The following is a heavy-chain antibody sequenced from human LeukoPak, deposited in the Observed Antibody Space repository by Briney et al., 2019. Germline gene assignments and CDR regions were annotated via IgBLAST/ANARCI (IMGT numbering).Heavy chain of an antibody. D-gene: IGHD3-22*01. J-gene: IGHJ3*02. V-gene: IGHV4-34*01. CDR1: GGSFSGYY. Sequence: SETLSLTCAVYGGSFSGYYWSWIRQPPGKGLEWIGEINHSGSTNYNPSPKSRVTISVDTSKNQFSLKLSSVTAADTAVYYCARGRHYYYDSSGYRIWGQGTMVTVSS. CDR3: ARGRHYYYDSSGYRI. CDR2: INHSGST.